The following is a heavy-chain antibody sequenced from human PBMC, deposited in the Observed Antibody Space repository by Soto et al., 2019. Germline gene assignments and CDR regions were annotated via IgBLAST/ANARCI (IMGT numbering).Heavy chain of an antibody. J-gene: IGHJ6*02. CDR2: ISYDGSNK. CDR1: GFTFSSYG. V-gene: IGHV3-30*18. Sequence: GGSLRLSCAASGFTFSSYGMHWARQAPGKGLEWVAVISYDGSNKYYADSVKGRFTISRDNSKNTLYLQMNSLRAEDTAVYYCAKTYSSGWYYYYYGMDVWGQGTTVTVSS. D-gene: IGHD6-19*01. CDR3: AKTYSSGWYYYYYGMDV.